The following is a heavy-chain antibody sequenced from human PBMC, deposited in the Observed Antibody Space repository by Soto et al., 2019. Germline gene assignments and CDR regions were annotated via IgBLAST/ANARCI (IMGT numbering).Heavy chain of an antibody. J-gene: IGHJ5*02. CDR1: GFTFSSYG. CDR3: ARDLGDASGWFGP. V-gene: IGHV3-30-3*01. CDR2: IPYDGSNN. Sequence: QVQLVESGGGVVQPGRSLRLSCAASGFTFSSYGMHWVRQAPGKGLEWVAVIPYDGSNNYYADSVKGRFTISRDNSKNTLYLKMNSLRAEDTAVYYCARDLGDASGWFGPWGLGTLVTVSS. D-gene: IGHD3-10*01.